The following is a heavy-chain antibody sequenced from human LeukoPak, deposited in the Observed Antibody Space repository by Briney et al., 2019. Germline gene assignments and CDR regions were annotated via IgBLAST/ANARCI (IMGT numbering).Heavy chain of an antibody. V-gene: IGHV3-7*01. D-gene: IGHD1-7*01. J-gene: IGHJ4*02. CDR2: IKQDGSEK. CDR3: ARGRGNYPFGY. CDR1: GFTFSSYW. Sequence: PGGSLRLSCAASGFTFSSYWMSWVRQAPGKGLEWVANIKQDGSEKYYVDSVKGRFTISRDNAKNSLYLQMNSPRAEDTAVYYCARGRGNYPFGYWGQGTLVTVSS.